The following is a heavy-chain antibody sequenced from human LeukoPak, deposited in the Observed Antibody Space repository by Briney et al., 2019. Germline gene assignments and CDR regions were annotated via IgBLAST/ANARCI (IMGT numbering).Heavy chain of an antibody. Sequence: ASVKVSCKASGYTFTGYYIHWVRQATGQGLEWMGWMNPNSGNTGYAQKFQGRVTITRNTSISTAYMELSSLRSEDTAVYYCARGAHASYDFWSGYSQYYFDYWGQGTLVTVSS. CDR2: MNPNSGNT. V-gene: IGHV1-8*03. CDR3: ARGAHASYDFWSGYSQYYFDY. CDR1: GYTFTGYY. D-gene: IGHD3-3*01. J-gene: IGHJ4*02.